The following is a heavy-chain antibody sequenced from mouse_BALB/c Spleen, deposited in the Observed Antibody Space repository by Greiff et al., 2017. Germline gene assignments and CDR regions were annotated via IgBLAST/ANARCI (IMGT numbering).Heavy chain of an antibody. J-gene: IGHJ3*01. D-gene: IGHD4-1*01. CDR3: ARTLTGTAY. V-gene: IGHV14-3*02. CDR1: GFNINDTY. CDR2: IDPANGNT. Sequence: EVQLQQSGAELVKPGASVKLSCTASGFNINDTYMHWVKQRPEQGLEWIGRIDPANGNTKYDPKFQGKATITADTSSNTAYLQLSSLTSEDTAVYYCARTLTGTAYGGQGTLVTVSA.